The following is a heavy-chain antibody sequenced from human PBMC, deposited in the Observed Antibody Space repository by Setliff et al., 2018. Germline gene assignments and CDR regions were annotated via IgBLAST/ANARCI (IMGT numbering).Heavy chain of an antibody. J-gene: IGHJ4*02. Sequence: ASVKVSCKTSGYPFIEHYVNWVRQAPGQGLEWMGWIRPNGGGTHYAQKFQGRVTMTRDTANSTVYMDLSSLTSDDTAMYYCARGDSGYDSGDYWGQGTRVTVS. D-gene: IGHD5-12*01. V-gene: IGHV1-2*02. CDR2: IRPNGGGT. CDR3: ARGDSGYDSGDY. CDR1: GYPFIEHY.